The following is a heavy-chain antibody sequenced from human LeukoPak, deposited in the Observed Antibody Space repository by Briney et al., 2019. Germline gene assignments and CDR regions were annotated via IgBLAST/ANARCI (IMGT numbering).Heavy chain of an antibody. V-gene: IGHV4-39*01. D-gene: IGHD1-1*01. CDR1: GGSISSSSYY. CDR2: IYYSGST. J-gene: IGHJ4*02. CDR3: ARERRGIGY. Sequence: PSETLSLTCTVSGGSISSSSYYWGWIRQPPGEGLEWIGSIYYSGSTYYNPSLKSRVTISVDTSKNQFSLKLSSVTAADTAVYYCARERRGIGYWGQGTLVTVSS.